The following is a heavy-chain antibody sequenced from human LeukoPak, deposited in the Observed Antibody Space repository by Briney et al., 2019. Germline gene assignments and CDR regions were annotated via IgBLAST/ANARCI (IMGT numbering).Heavy chain of an antibody. CDR3: ARDRSWGYIDAFNI. D-gene: IGHD5-24*01. Sequence: SVKVSCKASGGTFSSSAISWVRQAPGQGLEWMGGIITIFTTADYAQKFQGRVTMTTDTSTSIAYMELRSLRSDDTAVYYCARDRSWGYIDAFNIWGQGTMVTVSS. CDR1: GGTFSSSA. V-gene: IGHV1-69*05. J-gene: IGHJ3*02. CDR2: IITIFTTA.